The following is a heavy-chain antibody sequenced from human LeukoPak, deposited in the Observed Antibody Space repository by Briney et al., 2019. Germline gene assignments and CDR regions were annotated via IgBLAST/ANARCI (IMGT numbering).Heavy chain of an antibody. V-gene: IGHV4-59*01. Sequence: PAETLSLTCSVSGGSISSYYWSWIRQPPGKGLVWIGYIYYSGRTKYIHSLKSRVTISVATSKNQISLKLSSVTAADTAVYYCASGGGYDAFDIWGQGTMVTVSS. CDR3: ASGGGYDAFDI. D-gene: IGHD3-10*01. J-gene: IGHJ3*02. CDR2: IYYSGRT. CDR1: GGSISSYY.